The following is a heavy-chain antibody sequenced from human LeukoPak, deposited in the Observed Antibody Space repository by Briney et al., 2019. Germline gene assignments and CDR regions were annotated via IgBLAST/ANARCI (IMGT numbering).Heavy chain of an antibody. Sequence: PGGSLSLSCAASGFTLSSYGMHWVRRAPGKGLEWVSFIRYDGSHKYYADSVKGRFTISRDNSKNSLYLQMNSLRAEDTAVYYCAERFDYWGQGSLVTVSS. CDR3: AERFDY. J-gene: IGHJ4*02. V-gene: IGHV3-30*02. CDR2: IRYDGSHK. CDR1: GFTLSSYG.